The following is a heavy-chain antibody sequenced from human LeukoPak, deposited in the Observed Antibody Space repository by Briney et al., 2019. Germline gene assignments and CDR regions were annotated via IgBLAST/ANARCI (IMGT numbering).Heavy chain of an antibody. CDR2: IKCDGSEK. D-gene: IGHD5-24*01. CDR1: GFTFSSSW. CDR3: VRGPGLGNNYY. J-gene: IGHJ4*02. Sequence: GGSLRLSCAASGFTFSSSWMHWVCQAPEKGLEWVADIKCDGSEKYYVDSVKGRLTISRDNAKNSLYLQVKSLLGAEVTAFYCVRGPGLGNNYYWGQGTLVTVSS. V-gene: IGHV3-52*01.